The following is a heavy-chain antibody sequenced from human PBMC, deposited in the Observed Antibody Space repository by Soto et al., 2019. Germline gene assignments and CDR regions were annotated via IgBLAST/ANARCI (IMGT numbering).Heavy chain of an antibody. Sequence: QVHLVQSGAEVKKPGASVKVSCKGSGYTFTSYGITWVRQAPGQGLEGMGWISARNGDTDYAQKLQGSGTVPRDTSASPAYMELRSLRSDDTAVYYCARGRYGDYWGQGALVTVSS. D-gene: IGHD1-1*01. J-gene: IGHJ4*02. CDR3: ARGRYGDY. CDR1: GYTFTSYG. CDR2: ISARNGDT. V-gene: IGHV1-18*01.